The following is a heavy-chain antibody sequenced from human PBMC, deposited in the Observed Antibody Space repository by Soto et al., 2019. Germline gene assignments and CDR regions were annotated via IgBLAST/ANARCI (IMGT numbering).Heavy chain of an antibody. J-gene: IGHJ6*02. V-gene: IGHV3-30-3*01. CDR2: ISRDGSSK. D-gene: IGHD6-13*01. CDR3: AKDLREAALTYYGMDV. Sequence: GGSLRLSCAASGFTFSRYAMHWVRQAPGEGLEWVAVISRDGSSKYYGDSVKGRFTVSRDNSNNTLYLSMTSLRPDDTAVFYCAKDLREAALTYYGMDVWGQGTTVTVSS. CDR1: GFTFSRYA.